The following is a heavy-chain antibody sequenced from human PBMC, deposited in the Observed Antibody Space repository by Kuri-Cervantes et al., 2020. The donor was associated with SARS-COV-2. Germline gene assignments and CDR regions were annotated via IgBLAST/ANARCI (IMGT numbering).Heavy chain of an antibody. CDR1: GGSFRGYY. Sequence: SETLSLTCTVVGGSFRGYYWSWIRQPSGKRLEWLGASDHSGGTSYSPSLKSRVTISVDTSKNQFSLKLSSVTAADTAVYYCANSPPLITFGEIFPLYIDYWGQGPLVPVSS. D-gene: IGHD3-16*01. CDR3: ANSPPLITFGEIFPLYIDY. CDR2: SDHSGGT. V-gene: IGHV4-34*01. J-gene: IGHJ4*02.